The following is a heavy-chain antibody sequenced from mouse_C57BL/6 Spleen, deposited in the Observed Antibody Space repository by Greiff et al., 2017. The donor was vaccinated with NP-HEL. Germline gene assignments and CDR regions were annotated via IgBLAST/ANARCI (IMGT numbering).Heavy chain of an antibody. CDR3: AIGGEDYDYDASFAY. J-gene: IGHJ3*01. Sequence: QVQLQQPGAELVKPGASVKVSCKASGYTFTSYWMHWVKQRPGQGLEWIGRIHPSDSDTNYNQKFKGKATLTVDKSSSTAYMQLSSLTSEDSAVYYCAIGGEDYDYDASFAYWGQGTLVTVSA. CDR2: IHPSDSDT. CDR1: GYTFTSYW. V-gene: IGHV1-74*01. D-gene: IGHD2-4*01.